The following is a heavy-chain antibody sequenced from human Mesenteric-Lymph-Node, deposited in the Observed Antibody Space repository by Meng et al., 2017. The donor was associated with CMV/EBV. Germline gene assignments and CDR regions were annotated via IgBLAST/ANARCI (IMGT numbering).Heavy chain of an antibody. CDR2: INHSGST. V-gene: IGHV4-34*01. J-gene: IGHJ6*02. CDR3: ARGVWSGYSYYYYGMDV. D-gene: IGHD3-3*01. Sequence: SETLSLTCAVYGGSFSGYYWSWIRQPPGKGLEWIGEINHSGSTNYNPSLKSRVTISVDTSKNQFSLKLSSVTAADTAVYYCARGVWSGYSYYYYGMDVWGQGTTVTVSS. CDR1: GGSFSGYY.